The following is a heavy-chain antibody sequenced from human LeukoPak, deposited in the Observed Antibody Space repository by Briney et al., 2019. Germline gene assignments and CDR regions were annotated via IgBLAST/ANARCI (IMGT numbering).Heavy chain of an antibody. J-gene: IGHJ4*02. Sequence: GASVKVSCKASGYTFTGYYMHWVRQAPGQGLEWMGWINPTSGGTNYAQKFQGRVTMTRDTSISTAYMELSRLRSDDTAVYFCARARGKLYFDYWGQGTLVTVSS. CDR2: INPTSGGT. V-gene: IGHV1-2*02. D-gene: IGHD4-23*01. CDR3: ARARGKLYFDY. CDR1: GYTFTGYY.